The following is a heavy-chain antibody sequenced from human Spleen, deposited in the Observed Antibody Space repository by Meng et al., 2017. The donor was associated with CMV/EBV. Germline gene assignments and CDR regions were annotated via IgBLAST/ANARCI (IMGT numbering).Heavy chain of an antibody. CDR2: INPRGGST. CDR3: ARGFPRCSSTSCYPYYYYGMDV. CDR1: GYTFTNYY. Sequence: ASVKVSCKASGYTFTNYYMHWVRQAPGQGLEWMGIINPRGGSTTYARKFLDRVTITRNTSISTAYMELSSLRSEDTPVYYCARGFPRCSSTSCYPYYYYGMDVWGQGTTVTVSS. V-gene: IGHV1-46*01. J-gene: IGHJ6*02. D-gene: IGHD2-2*01.